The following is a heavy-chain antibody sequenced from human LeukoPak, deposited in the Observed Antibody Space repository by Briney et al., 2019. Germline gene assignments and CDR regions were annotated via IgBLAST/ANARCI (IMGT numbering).Heavy chain of an antibody. V-gene: IGHV5-51*01. CDR3: ARRSSTVTPVVDV. Sequence: GESLKISCKGSGYSLTSYWIGWVRQMPGKGLEWTGIIYPGDSDTRYSPSFQGQVTISADKSISTAYLQWSSLKASDTAMYYCARRSSTVTPVVDVWGQGTTVTVSS. J-gene: IGHJ6*02. CDR2: IYPGDSDT. D-gene: IGHD4-17*01. CDR1: GYSLTSYW.